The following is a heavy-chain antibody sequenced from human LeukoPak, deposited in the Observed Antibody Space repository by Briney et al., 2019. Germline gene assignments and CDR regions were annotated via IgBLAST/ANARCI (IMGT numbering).Heavy chain of an antibody. CDR3: AKGSSSSGWFPFDY. CDR2: ISGSGGIT. V-gene: IGHV3-23*01. J-gene: IGHJ4*02. CDR1: GFTFSNYA. D-gene: IGHD6-19*01. Sequence: GGSLRLSCAASGFTFSNYAMSWVRQAPGKGLEWVSTISGSGGITYYADSVKGRFTISRDNSKNTLYLQMNSLRAEDTAVYYCAKGSSSSGWFPFDYWGQGTLVTVSA.